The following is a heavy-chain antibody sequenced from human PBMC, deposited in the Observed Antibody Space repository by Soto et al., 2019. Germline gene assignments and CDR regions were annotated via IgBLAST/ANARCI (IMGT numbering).Heavy chain of an antibody. V-gene: IGHV4-34*01. CDR3: ARGRTSSHHFDY. CDR2: INHSGST. Sequence: QVQLQQWGAGLLKPSETLSLTCAVYGGSFSGYYWSWIRQPPGKGLEWIGEINHSGSTTYNPSLKSRVTISVDTAKNQFSLKLSSVTAADTAAYYCARGRTSSHHFDYWGHVTLFTVSS. J-gene: IGHJ4*01. D-gene: IGHD6-6*01. CDR1: GGSFSGYY.